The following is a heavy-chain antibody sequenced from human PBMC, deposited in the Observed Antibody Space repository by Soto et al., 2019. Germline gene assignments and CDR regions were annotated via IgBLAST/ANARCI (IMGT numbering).Heavy chain of an antibody. CDR3: ARKLLPRDYFDY. Sequence: QVQLQESGPGLVKPSETLSLTCTVSGGSISSYYWSWIRQPPGKGLEWIGYIYYSGSTNYNPSLKSRVTISVDTSKNQFSLKLSSVTAADTAVYYCARKLLPRDYFDYWGQGTLVTVSS. V-gene: IGHV4-59*01. CDR1: GGSISSYY. D-gene: IGHD1-26*01. CDR2: IYYSGST. J-gene: IGHJ4*02.